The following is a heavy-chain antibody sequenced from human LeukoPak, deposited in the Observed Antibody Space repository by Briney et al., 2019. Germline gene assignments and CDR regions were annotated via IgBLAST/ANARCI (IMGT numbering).Heavy chain of an antibody. D-gene: IGHD3-3*01. CDR2: INHSGST. Sequence: SETLSLTCAVYGGSFSGYYWSWIRQPPGKGLEWIGEINHSGSTNYNPSLKSRVTISVDTSKNQFSLKLSSVTAADTAVYYCASPSNYDFWSGYLNYYYYGMDVWGQGTTVTVSS. CDR1: GGSFSGYY. CDR3: ASPSNYDFWSGYLNYYYYGMDV. J-gene: IGHJ6*02. V-gene: IGHV4-34*01.